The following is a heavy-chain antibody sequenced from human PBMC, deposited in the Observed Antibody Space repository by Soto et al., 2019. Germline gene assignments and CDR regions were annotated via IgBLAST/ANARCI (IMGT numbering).Heavy chain of an antibody. V-gene: IGHV4-34*01. D-gene: IGHD2-15*01. Sequence: QVQLQQWGAGLLKPSETLSLTCAVYGGSFSGYYWSWIRQPPGKGLEWIGEINHSGSTNYNPSLKLRVTISVDTSKNQCALKLSSVTAADKAVYYCARARLTYSRNPFDYWGQGTLVTVSS. CDR2: INHSGST. CDR3: ARARLTYSRNPFDY. J-gene: IGHJ4*02. CDR1: GGSFSGYY.